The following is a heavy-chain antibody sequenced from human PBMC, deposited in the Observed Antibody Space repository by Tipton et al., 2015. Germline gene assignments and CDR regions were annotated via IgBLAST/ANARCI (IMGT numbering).Heavy chain of an antibody. D-gene: IGHD1-1*01. CDR1: GFSFSDYY. V-gene: IGHV3-11*01. J-gene: IGHJ4*02. Sequence: SLRLSCAASGFSFSDYYMSWIRQAPGKGLEWVSYISSSGNTKYYADSVKGRVTISRDNAKKSLYLQMNSLRAEDTAVHYCARDRVNWNAKDYWGQGTLVIVSS. CDR3: ARDRVNWNAKDY. CDR2: ISSSGNTK.